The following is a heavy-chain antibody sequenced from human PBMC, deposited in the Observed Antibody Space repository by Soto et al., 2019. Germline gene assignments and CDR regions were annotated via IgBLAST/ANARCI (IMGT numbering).Heavy chain of an antibody. Sequence: GASVKVSCKASGYTFTGYYMHWVRQAPGQGLEWMGWINPNSGGTNYAQKFQGRVTMTRDTSISTAYMELSRLRSDDTAVYYCARGGTYYDFWSGFQVFWFDPWGQGTLVTVSS. CDR3: ARGGTYYDFWSGFQVFWFDP. D-gene: IGHD3-3*01. CDR1: GYTFTGYY. CDR2: INPNSGGT. V-gene: IGHV1-2*02. J-gene: IGHJ5*02.